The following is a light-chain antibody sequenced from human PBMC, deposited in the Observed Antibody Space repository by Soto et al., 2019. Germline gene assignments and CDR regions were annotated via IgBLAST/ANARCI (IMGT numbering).Light chain of an antibody. CDR1: QGISSY. J-gene: IGKJ5*01. CDR2: AAS. CDR3: QQLNSYTAIT. V-gene: IGKV1-9*01. Sequence: IQLTQSPSSLSASVGDRVTITCRASQGISSYLAWYQQKPGKAPKLLIYAASTLQSGVPSRFSGSESGTDFTLTISSLQPEDFATYYCQQLNSYTAITFGQGTRLEI.